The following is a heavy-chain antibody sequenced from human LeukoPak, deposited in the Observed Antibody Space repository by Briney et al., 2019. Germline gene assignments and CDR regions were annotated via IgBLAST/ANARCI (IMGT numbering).Heavy chain of an antibody. CDR2: ISAYNGNT. CDR3: ATGRSSSWFFDY. J-gene: IGHJ4*02. D-gene: IGHD6-13*01. CDR1: GGTFSNYA. V-gene: IGHV1-18*01. Sequence: ASVKVSCKASGGTFSNYAIGWVRQAPGQGLEWMGWISAYNGNTNYAQKLQGRVTMTTDTSTSTAYMELRSLRSDDTAVYYCATGRSSSWFFDYWGQGTLVTVSS.